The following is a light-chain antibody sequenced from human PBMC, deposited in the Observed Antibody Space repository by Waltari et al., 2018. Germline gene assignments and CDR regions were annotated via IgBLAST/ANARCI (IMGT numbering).Light chain of an antibody. V-gene: IGKV1-12*02. Sequence: DIQMTQSPPSVSASVGDRVTITCRASQGIRSWLSWYQQKPGKAPKLLIYAASNLQSGVPSRFSGSDSGTDFTLTISSLQPEDFATYYCQQLNSYPLFTFGPGTKVDIK. CDR2: AAS. J-gene: IGKJ3*01. CDR1: QGIRSW. CDR3: QQLNSYPLFT.